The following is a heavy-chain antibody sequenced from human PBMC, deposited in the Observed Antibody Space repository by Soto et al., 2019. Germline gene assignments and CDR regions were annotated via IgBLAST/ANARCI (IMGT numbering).Heavy chain of an antibody. CDR1: GVIFSSYA. D-gene: IGHD3-10*01. CDR3: AKTFFSGSGSYRGWFDH. Sequence: SXGSLRLSCAASGVIFSSYAMSWVRQAPGKGLEWVSVISGSGDNTYYADSVKGRFTISRDGSKDTLYLQMNSLRADDTAVYYCAKTFFSGSGSYRGWFDHWGQGTQVTVSS. CDR2: ISGSGDNT. J-gene: IGHJ5*02. V-gene: IGHV3-23*01.